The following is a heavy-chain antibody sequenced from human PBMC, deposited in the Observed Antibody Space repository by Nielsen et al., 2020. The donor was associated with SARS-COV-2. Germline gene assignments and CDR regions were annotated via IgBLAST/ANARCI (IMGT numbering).Heavy chain of an antibody. CDR3: ARAGGYCSSTSCHQSYYYYYGMDV. V-gene: IGHV3-30*19. D-gene: IGHD2-2*01. CDR1: GFTFSSYG. Sequence: GESLKISCAASGFTFSSYGMHWVRQAPGKGLEWVAVISYDGSNKYYADSVKGRFTISRDNSKNTLYLQMNSLRAEDTAVYYCARAGGYCSSTSCHQSYYYYYGMDVWGQGTTVTVSS. J-gene: IGHJ6*02. CDR2: ISYDGSNK.